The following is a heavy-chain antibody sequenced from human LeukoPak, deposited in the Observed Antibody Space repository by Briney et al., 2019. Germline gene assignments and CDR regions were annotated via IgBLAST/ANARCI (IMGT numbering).Heavy chain of an antibody. CDR3: ARRYYDILTGYYPFDY. CDR1: GGSISSSSYY. V-gene: IGHV4-39*01. CDR2: IYYSGST. Sequence: PSETLSLTCTVSGGSISSSSYYWGWIRQPPGKGLEWIGSIYYSGSTYYNPSLRSRVTISVDTSKNQFSLKLSSVTAADTAVYYCARRYYDILTGYYPFDYWGQGTLVTVSS. D-gene: IGHD3-9*01. J-gene: IGHJ4*02.